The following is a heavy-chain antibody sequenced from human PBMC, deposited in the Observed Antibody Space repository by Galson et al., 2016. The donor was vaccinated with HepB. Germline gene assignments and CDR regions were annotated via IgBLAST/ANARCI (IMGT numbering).Heavy chain of an antibody. CDR3: TVASGSYYVVGTWFDT. CDR1: GGSISSGGYY. J-gene: IGHJ5*02. V-gene: IGHV4-31*11. D-gene: IGHD3-10*01. CDR2: IDCRGST. Sequence: TLSPTCAVSGGSISSGGYYCRWIRRHPGEGLARIGYIDCRGSTYYNASLKSRVTLSVDASKNQLSLNLSSVKAADTAMYYCTVASGSYYVVGTWFDTWGQGTLVTVSS.